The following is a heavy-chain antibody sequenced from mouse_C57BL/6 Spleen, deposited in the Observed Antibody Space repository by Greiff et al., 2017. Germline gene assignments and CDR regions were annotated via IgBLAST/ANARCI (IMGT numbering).Heavy chain of an antibody. CDR2: IYPRDGST. CDR3: GRCGYPFDD. CDR1: GYTFTDYT. V-gene: IGHV1-78*01. Sequence: QVQLQESDAELVKPGASVTISCKVSGYTFTDYTIHWMKQRPEQGLEWIGYIYPRDGSTKYNEKFKGKATLTADKSSSTAYMQLNSLTSDDSADYCSGRCGYPFDDWGQGTTLTVSS. D-gene: IGHD2-2*01. J-gene: IGHJ2*01.